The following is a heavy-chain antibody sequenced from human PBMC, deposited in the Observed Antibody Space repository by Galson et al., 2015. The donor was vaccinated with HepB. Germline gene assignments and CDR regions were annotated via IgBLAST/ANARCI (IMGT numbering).Heavy chain of an antibody. D-gene: IGHD3-22*01. V-gene: IGHV1-69*13. CDR2: IFPIFGTA. J-gene: IGHJ4*02. CDR1: GGTFSSYA. Sequence: SVKVSCKASGGTFSSYAISWVRQAPGQGLEWMGGIFPIFGTANYAQKFQGRVTITADESTSTAYMELSSLRSEDTAVYYGARAGFYYDSSGSYYFDYWGQGTLVTVSS. CDR3: ARAGFYYDSSGSYYFDY.